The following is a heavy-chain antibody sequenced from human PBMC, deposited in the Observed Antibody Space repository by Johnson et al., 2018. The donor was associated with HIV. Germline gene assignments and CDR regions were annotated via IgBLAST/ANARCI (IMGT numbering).Heavy chain of an antibody. Sequence: DVQVVESGGGLVKPGGSLRLSCAASGFTFSDYYMSWIRQAPGKGLEWVANIKQDGSEKYYVDSVKGRFTISRDNAKNSLYLQMNSLRAEDTAVYYCARVAGDQVVLDAFDIWGQGTMVTVYS. J-gene: IGHJ3*02. CDR2: IKQDGSEK. V-gene: IGHV3-7*01. CDR1: GFTFSDYY. CDR3: ARVAGDQVVLDAFDI. D-gene: IGHD7-27*01.